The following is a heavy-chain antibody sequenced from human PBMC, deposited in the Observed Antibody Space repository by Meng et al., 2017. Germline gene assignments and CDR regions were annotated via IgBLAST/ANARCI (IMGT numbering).Heavy chain of an antibody. D-gene: IGHD3-22*01. CDR3: ARDCNYYDSSGYPYYYGMDV. Sequence: SETLSLTCTVSGGSISSYYWSWIRQPPGKGLEWIGSIYHSGSTYYNPSLKSRVTISVDTSKNQFSLKLSSVTAADTAVYYCARDCNYYDSSGYPYYYGMDVWGQGTTVTVSS. J-gene: IGHJ6*02. CDR2: IYHSGST. CDR1: GGSISSYY. V-gene: IGHV4-38-2*02.